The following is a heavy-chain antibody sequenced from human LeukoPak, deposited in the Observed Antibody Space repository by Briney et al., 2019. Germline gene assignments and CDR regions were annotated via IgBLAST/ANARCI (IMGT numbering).Heavy chain of an antibody. CDR1: GFSFDRFT. V-gene: IGHV3-21*04. Sequence: PGGSLRLSCAASGFSFDRFTMNWVRQAPGKGLEWVSSISIRNTYIHYVDSVKGRFIISRDNARNSLYLQMNSLRAEDTALYHCAKDIRPVRGPHAFDIWGQGTMVTVSS. D-gene: IGHD3-10*01. CDR2: ISIRNTYI. CDR3: AKDIRPVRGPHAFDI. J-gene: IGHJ3*02.